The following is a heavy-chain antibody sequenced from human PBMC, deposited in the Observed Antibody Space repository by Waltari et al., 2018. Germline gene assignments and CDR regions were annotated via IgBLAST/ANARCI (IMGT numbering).Heavy chain of an antibody. D-gene: IGHD5-18*01. Sequence: QLQLQESGPGLVKPSETLSLTCTVSGGSISSSSYYWGWLRRPPGKGLEWIWRIYYSGSTYYNPSLKSRVTTSVDTSKNQFSLKLSSVTAADTAVYYCARQTWIQLWLYAFDIWGQGTMVTVSS. CDR3: ARQTWIQLWLYAFDI. CDR2: IYYSGST. V-gene: IGHV4-39*01. CDR1: GGSISSSSYY. J-gene: IGHJ3*02.